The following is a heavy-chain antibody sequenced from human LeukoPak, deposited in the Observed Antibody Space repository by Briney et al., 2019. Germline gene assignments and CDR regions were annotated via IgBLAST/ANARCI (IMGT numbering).Heavy chain of an antibody. CDR3: AKAFGWELTDSVDY. Sequence: GGSLRLSCAASGFTFSSYGMHWVRQAPGKGLEWVAVISYDGSNKHYADSVKGRFTISRDNSKNTLYLQMNSLRAEDTAVYYCAKAFGWELTDSVDYWGQGTLVTVSS. J-gene: IGHJ4*02. D-gene: IGHD1-26*01. V-gene: IGHV3-30*18. CDR2: ISYDGSNK. CDR1: GFTFSSYG.